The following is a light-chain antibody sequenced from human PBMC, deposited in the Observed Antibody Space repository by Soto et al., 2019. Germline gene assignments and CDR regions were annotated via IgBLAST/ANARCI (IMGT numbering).Light chain of an antibody. V-gene: IGKV3-11*01. CDR2: DAS. CDR3: QQFGSLSWA. J-gene: IGKJ1*01. Sequence: EIVLTQSPATLSLSPGERDTLSCRASQSVSSYLAWYQQKPGQAPRLLIYDASNRATGIPARFSGSGSGTDFTLTISRLEPEYFAVYYCQQFGSLSWAFGQGTKVDIK. CDR1: QSVSSY.